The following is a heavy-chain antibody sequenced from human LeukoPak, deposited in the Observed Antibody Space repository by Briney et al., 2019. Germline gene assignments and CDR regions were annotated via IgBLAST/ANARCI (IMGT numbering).Heavy chain of an antibody. J-gene: IGHJ6*02. CDR1: GFTVSSNY. CDR3: ARESAGYSSSWYPGTHYYYYGMDV. D-gene: IGHD6-13*01. Sequence: GGSPRLSCAASGFTVSSNYMSWVRQAPGKGLEWVSVIYSGGSTYYADSVKGRFTISRDNSKNTLYLQMNSLRAEDTAVYYCARESAGYSSSWYPGTHYYYYGMDVWGQGTTVTVSS. CDR2: IYSGGST. V-gene: IGHV3-53*01.